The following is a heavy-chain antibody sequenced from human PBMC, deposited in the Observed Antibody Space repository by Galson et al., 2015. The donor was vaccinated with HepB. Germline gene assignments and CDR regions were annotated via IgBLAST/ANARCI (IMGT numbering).Heavy chain of an antibody. D-gene: IGHD6-19*01. CDR1: GYTFTSYG. CDR2: ISAYNGNT. CDR3: ARDFASQWLGRGVTDFDY. Sequence: SVKVSCKASGYTFTSYGISWVRQAPGQGLEWMGWISAYNGNTNYAQKLQGRVTMTTDTSTSTAYMELRSLRSDDTAVYYCARDFASQWLGRGVTDFDYWGQGTLVTVSS. J-gene: IGHJ4*02. V-gene: IGHV1-18*01.